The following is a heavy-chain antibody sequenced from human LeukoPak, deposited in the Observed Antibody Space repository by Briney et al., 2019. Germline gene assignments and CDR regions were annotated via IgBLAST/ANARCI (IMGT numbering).Heavy chain of an antibody. V-gene: IGHV3-23*01. Sequence: GGSLRLSCAASGFTFSRSAMTWVRQTPGKGLDWVSSISSSGNTYYADSVKGRFTISRDNSKNMLYLQMNSLRAEDTAIYYCVKGRISEDGLDFWGQGTLVTVSS. CDR2: ISSSGNT. J-gene: IGHJ4*02. CDR3: VKGRISEDGLDF. D-gene: IGHD6-13*01. CDR1: GFTFSRSA.